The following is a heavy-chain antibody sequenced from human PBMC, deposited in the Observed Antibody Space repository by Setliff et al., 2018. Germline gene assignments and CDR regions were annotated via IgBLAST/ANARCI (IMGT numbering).Heavy chain of an antibody. CDR1: GDSLSSSY. J-gene: IGHJ5*02. CDR2: FSYGVST. CDR3: ARRVLECGRTACPLGGSYNWFDP. Sequence: SETLSLTCTVSGDSLSSSYWSWIRQPPGKGLEWIGRFSYGVSTIYNPSLESRVTFSVDTSKNQFSLKLTSVTAADTTVYYCARRVLECGRTACPLGGSYNWFDPWGQGIGVTVSS. V-gene: IGHV4-59*08. D-gene: IGHD3-3*01.